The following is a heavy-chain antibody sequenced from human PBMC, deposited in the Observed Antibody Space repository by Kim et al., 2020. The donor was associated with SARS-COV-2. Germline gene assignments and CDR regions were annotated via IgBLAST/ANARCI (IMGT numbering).Heavy chain of an antibody. CDR1: GYTFTSYA. Sequence: ASVKVSCKASGYTFTSYAMNWVRQAPGQGLEWMGWINTNTGNPTYAQGFTGRFVFSLDTSVSTAYLQISSLKAEDTAVYYCARGAWATIYYYYYGMDVWGQGTTVTVSS. CDR3: ARGAWATIYYYYYGMDV. J-gene: IGHJ6*02. D-gene: IGHD5-12*01. CDR2: INTNTGNP. V-gene: IGHV7-4-1*02.